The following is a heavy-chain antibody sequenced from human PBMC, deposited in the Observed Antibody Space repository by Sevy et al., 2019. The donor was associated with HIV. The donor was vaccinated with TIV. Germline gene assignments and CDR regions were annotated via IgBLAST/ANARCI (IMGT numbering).Heavy chain of an antibody. CDR3: ARTATSGWGEDY. D-gene: IGHD6-19*01. CDR1: GYTFTENF. CDR2: LNPNSGGT. J-gene: IGHJ4*02. V-gene: IGHV1-2*06. Sequence: ASVKVSCKASGYTFTENFVHWVRQAPGQGLEWMGRLNPNSGGTDYAQKFQGRVTMTRDTSISTAYMELSGLRFDDTAVYYYARTATSGWGEDYWGQGTLVTVSS.